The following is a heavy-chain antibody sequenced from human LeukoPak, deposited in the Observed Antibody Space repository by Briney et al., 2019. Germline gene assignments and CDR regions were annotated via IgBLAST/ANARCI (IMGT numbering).Heavy chain of an antibody. CDR3: AREGLEGADAFDI. Sequence: PGGSLRLSCAASGFTFSSYAMHWVRQAPGKGLEWVAVISYDGSNKYYADSVKGRFTVSRDNSKNTLYLQMNSLRAEDTAVYYCAREGLEGADAFDIWGQGTMVTVSS. CDR1: GFTFSSYA. CDR2: ISYDGSNK. J-gene: IGHJ3*02. V-gene: IGHV3-30-3*01. D-gene: IGHD1-26*01.